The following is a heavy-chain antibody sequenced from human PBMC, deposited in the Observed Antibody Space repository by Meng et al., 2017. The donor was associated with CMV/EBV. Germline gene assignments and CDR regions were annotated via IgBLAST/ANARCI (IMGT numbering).Heavy chain of an antibody. V-gene: IGHV1-8*02. Sequence: ASVKVSCKASGYTFTSYYMHWVRQATGQGLEWMGWMNPNSGNTGYAQKFQGRVTMTRNTSISTAYMELSSLRSEDTAVYYCARGLPWAPRLFRMVIGTRLGGMDVWGQGTTVTVSS. CDR3: ARGLPWAPRLFRMVIGTRLGGMDV. CDR1: GYTFTSYY. CDR2: MNPNSGNT. D-gene: IGHD2-21*01. J-gene: IGHJ6*02.